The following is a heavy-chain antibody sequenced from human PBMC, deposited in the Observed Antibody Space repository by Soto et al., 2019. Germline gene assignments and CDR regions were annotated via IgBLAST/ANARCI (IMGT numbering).Heavy chain of an antibody. V-gene: IGHV1-18*01. CDR2: ISAYNGNT. D-gene: IGHD3-16*01. CDR1: GYTFTSYG. Sequence: ASVKVSCKASGYTFTSYGISWVRQAPGQGLEWMGWISAYNGNTNYAQKLQGRVTITTDTSTSTAYMELRSLRSEDTAVYYCARVDDYVWGSSRVNFAYWGKGTLVTVCS. J-gene: IGHJ4*02. CDR3: ARVDDYVWGSSRVNFAY.